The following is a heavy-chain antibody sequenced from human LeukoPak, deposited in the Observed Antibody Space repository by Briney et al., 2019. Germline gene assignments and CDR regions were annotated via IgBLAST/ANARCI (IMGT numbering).Heavy chain of an antibody. D-gene: IGHD1-26*01. CDR1: GYTLTELS. V-gene: IGHV1-24*01. CDR2: FDPEDGET. J-gene: IGHJ3*02. CDR3: ARDPLSGSYPGDAFDI. Sequence: ASVKVSCKVSGYTLTELSMHWVRQAPGKGLEWMGGFDPEDGETIYAQKFQGRVTMTEDTSTDTAYMELSSLRAEDTAVYYCARDPLSGSYPGDAFDIWGQGTMVTVSS.